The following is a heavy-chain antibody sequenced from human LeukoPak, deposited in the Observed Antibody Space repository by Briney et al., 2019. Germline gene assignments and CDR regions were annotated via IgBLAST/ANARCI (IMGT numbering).Heavy chain of an antibody. V-gene: IGHV3-43D*04. D-gene: IGHD2-21*01. CDR3: AKGRIGSWSPFDY. CDR2: ISWDGGST. CDR1: DG. Sequence: PGGSLRLSCAASDGMHWVRQAPGKGLEWVSLISWDGGSTYYADSVKGRFTISRDNSKNSLYLQMNSLGAEDTALYYCAKGRIGSWSPFDYWGQGTLVTVSS. J-gene: IGHJ4*02.